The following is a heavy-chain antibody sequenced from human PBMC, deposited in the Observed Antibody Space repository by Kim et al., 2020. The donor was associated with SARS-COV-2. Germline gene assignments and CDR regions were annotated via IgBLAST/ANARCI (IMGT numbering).Heavy chain of an antibody. J-gene: IGHJ6*02. V-gene: IGHV3-23*01. CDR2: ISGYGGST. CDR3: AKDRAHCTGGSCLGYFYGMDV. D-gene: IGHD2-15*01. Sequence: GGSLRLSCATSGFTFSTYAMNWVRQAPGKGLEWVSTISGYGGSTYYADSVKGRFTIARDNSDNTLFLHMNTLRAEDTAVYYCAKDRAHCTGGSCLGYFYGMDVWGQGTTVPVS. CDR1: GFTFSTYA.